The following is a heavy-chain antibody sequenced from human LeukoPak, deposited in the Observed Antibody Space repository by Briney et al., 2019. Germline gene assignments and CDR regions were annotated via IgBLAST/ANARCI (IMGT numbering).Heavy chain of an antibody. CDR2: IYSSGST. D-gene: IGHD3-22*01. J-gene: IGHJ4*02. V-gene: IGHV4-39*07. Sequence: KTSETLSLTCTVSGGSISSSYYYWGWIRQPPGKGLEWIGSIYSSGSTYYNPSLKSRVTISVDTSKNQFSLKLSSVTAADTAVYYCARGDYYYGYFDYWGQGTLVTVSS. CDR1: GGSISSSYYY. CDR3: ARGDYYYGYFDY.